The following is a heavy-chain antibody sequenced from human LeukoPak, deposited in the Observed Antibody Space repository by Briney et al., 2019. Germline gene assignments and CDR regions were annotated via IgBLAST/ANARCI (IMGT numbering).Heavy chain of an antibody. CDR2: INPSGGST. Sequence: ASVKVSCKASGYTFTSYYMHWVRQAPGQGLEWMGIINPSGGSTSYAQKFQGRVTTTRDTSTSTVYMELSSLRSEDTAVYYCARGEYYYDSSGPGTSWGQGTLVTVSS. CDR3: ARGEYYYDSSGPGTS. D-gene: IGHD3-22*01. V-gene: IGHV1-46*01. CDR1: GYTFTSYY. J-gene: IGHJ5*02.